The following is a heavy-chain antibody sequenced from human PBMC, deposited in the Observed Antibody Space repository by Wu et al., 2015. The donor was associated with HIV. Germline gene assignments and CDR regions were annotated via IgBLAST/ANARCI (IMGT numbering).Heavy chain of an antibody. V-gene: IGHV1-18*01. CDR3: ARGGSHYPSYSFSGMDV. D-gene: IGHD1-26*01. Sequence: QIQLVQSGAEVRKPGASVKVSCKASGYPFSDFGFHWVRQAPGQGLEWMGWISGFNGNTNYAQKFQGRVTMTTDRSTNTAYLELRSLRSDDTAVYYCARGGSHYPSYSFSGMDVWGQGTTVTVSS. CDR1: GYPFSDFG. CDR2: ISGFNGNT. J-gene: IGHJ6*02.